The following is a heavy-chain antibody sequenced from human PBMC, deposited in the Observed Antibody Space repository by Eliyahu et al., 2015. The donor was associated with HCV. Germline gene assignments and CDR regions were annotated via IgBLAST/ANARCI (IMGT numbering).Heavy chain of an antibody. V-gene: IGHV3-23*01. CDR2: IRASGATP. CDR1: GFTFSSYT. CDR3: AKYLLPDSTSYFNYFDY. D-gene: IGHD2/OR15-2a*01. J-gene: IGHJ4*02. Sequence: EVQLLESGGGLVQPGGSLXLSCAASGFTFSSYTMSWVRQAPGKGLEWVSSIRASGATPYYADSVKGRFTISRDSSKNTLYLQMNSLRAEDTAVYFCAKYLLPDSTSYFNYFDYWGQGTLVTVSS.